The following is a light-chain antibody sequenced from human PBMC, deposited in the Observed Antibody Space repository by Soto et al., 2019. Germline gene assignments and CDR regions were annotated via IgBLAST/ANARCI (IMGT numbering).Light chain of an antibody. CDR1: DGLLNGDGKTY. Sequence: EIVMTQTPLSLSVTPGQPASISCEAIDGLLNGDGKTYLYWYLQKPGQPPQLLIYEGSKRFSGVPDRFSGSGSGTDFTLKISRVEAEDVGVYYCMESLQYPLTFGGGTKVDI. V-gene: IGKV2D-29*01. CDR3: MESLQYPLT. CDR2: EGS. J-gene: IGKJ4*01.